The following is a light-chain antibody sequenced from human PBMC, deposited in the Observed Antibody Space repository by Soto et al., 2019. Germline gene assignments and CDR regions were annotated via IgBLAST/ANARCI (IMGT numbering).Light chain of an antibody. V-gene: IGKV3D-20*02. Sequence: EIVLTQSPGTLSLSPGERATLSCRASQSFSSSYLAWYQQKPGQAPRLLIYDASNRATGIPARFSASGSGTDFTLTISSLEPDDFAVYYCQQYNNWLINIGQGTRRVIK. J-gene: IGKJ5*01. CDR1: QSFSSSY. CDR2: DAS. CDR3: QQYNNWLIN.